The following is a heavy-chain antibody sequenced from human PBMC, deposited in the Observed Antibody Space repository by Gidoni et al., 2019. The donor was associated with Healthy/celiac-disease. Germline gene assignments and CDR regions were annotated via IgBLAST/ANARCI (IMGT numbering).Heavy chain of an antibody. J-gene: IGHJ4*02. CDR2: INHSGST. Sequence: QVQLQQWGAGLLKPSETLSLTRAVYGRSSSGYYWSWIRQPPGKGLEWIGKINHSGSTNYNPSLKNRVTISVDTSKNQFALKLSSVAAADTAVYYCARECYFGYWGQGTLVTVSS. V-gene: IGHV4-34*01. CDR3: ARECYFGY. CDR1: GRSSSGYY.